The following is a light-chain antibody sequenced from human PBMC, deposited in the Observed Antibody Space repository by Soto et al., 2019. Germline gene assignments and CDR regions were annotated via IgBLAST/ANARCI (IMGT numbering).Light chain of an antibody. J-gene: IGLJ2*01. CDR3: QSYDSSLSVV. CDR1: SSNIGAGYD. Sequence: QSVLTQPPSVSGAPGQRVTISCTGSSSNIGAGYDVHWYQQLPGTAPKLLIYGNSNRPSGVPDRFSGSKSGTXASLAITGLQAEDEADYYXQSYDSSLSVVFGGGTKLTXL. V-gene: IGLV1-40*01. CDR2: GNS.